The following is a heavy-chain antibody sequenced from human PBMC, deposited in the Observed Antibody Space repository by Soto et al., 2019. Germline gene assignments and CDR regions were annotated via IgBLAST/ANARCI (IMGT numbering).Heavy chain of an antibody. V-gene: IGHV4-39*02. CDR3: AERYCTGGTCYGYNH. CDR1: ADSITSGSCY. J-gene: IGHJ5*02. Sequence: QLQLQQSGPGLVKPWETLSLTCIVPADSITSGSCYWGWIRQPPGKGLEWIGSIYYSGNTYYNPSLKSRLTIAIDTSKNHLSLSLTSLTAADTALYYCAERYCTGGTCYGYNHWGQGTLVTVS. D-gene: IGHD1-1*01. CDR2: IYYSGNT.